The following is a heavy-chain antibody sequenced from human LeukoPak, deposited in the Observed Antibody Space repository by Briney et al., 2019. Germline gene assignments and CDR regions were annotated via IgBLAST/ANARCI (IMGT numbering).Heavy chain of an antibody. V-gene: IGHV3-21*01. D-gene: IGHD2-2*01. J-gene: IGHJ4*02. CDR3: ARGDIVVVPPLDD. CDR2: ISSSSSYI. CDR1: GFTFSSYS. Sequence: GGSLRLSCAASGFTFSSYSMNWVRQAPGKGLEWVSSISSSSSYIYYADSVKGRFTISRDNDKNSLYLQMNSLRAEDTAVYYCARGDIVVVPPLDDWGQGTLVTVSS.